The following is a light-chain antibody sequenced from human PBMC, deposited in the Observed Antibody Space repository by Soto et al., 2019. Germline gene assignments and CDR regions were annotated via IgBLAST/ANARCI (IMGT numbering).Light chain of an antibody. Sequence: EIVMTQSPPSLSVTPGESASISCRSSQRVLHPNGNTYLDWYVQKPGQSPQLLIYLGFYRASGVSDRFSGSGSGTEFTLKISRVGAEDVGIYYCMQAQQTPTFGQGTKVEIQ. V-gene: IGKV2-28*01. CDR2: LGF. CDR3: MQAQQTPT. J-gene: IGKJ1*01. CDR1: QRVLHPNGNTY.